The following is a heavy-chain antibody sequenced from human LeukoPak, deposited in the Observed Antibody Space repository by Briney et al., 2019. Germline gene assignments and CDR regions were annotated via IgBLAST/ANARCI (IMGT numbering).Heavy chain of an antibody. CDR1: GYTFTDYY. CDR3: ARDLWGWGSDYLDY. V-gene: IGHV1-2*06. CDR2: ISPNSGAT. J-gene: IGHJ4*02. D-gene: IGHD4/OR15-4a*01. Sequence: ASVKVSCKASGYTFTDYYVHWVRLLPGHGLEWMGRISPNSGATNYAQKFRGRVTMARDTSINTVYMEMSSLSSNATAVYYCARDLWGWGSDYLDYWGQGTLVTVSS.